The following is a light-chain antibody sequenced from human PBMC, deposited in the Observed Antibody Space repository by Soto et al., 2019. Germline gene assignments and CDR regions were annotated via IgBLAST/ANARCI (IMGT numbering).Light chain of an antibody. CDR1: QNINNY. CDR3: QQYNSYSWT. J-gene: IGKJ1*01. CDR2: DAS. V-gene: IGKV1-33*01. Sequence: DIQMTHSPSSLSASVGDIVTITCQASQNINNYLNWYQQKPGRAPKLLIYDASNLEAGVPSRFRGSGSGTEFTLTISSLQPDDFATYYCQQYNSYSWTFGQGTKVDIK.